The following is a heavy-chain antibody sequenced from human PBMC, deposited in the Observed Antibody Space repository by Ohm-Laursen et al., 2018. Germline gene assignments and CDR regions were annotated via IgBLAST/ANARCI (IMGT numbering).Heavy chain of an antibody. CDR1: GFTFSSYD. CDR3: ARVSASYGMDV. D-gene: IGHD6-25*01. CDR2: IGTAGDT. J-gene: IGHJ6*02. Sequence: SLRLSCSASGFTFSSYDVHWVRQATGKGLEWVSAIGTAGDTYYPGSVKGRFTISRENAKNSLYLQMNRLRAGDTAVYYCARVSASYGMDVWGQGTTVTVSS. V-gene: IGHV3-13*01.